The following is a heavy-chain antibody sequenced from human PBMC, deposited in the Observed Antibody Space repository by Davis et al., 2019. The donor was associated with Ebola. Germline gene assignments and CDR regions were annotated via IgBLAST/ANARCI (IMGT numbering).Heavy chain of an antibody. Sequence: ASVKVSCKASGYIFTTYCMHWVRQAPGQGLEWMGIINPSSGSTSYAQKFQGRVTMTRDTSTNTVYMELSSLRSEDTAVYYCAREPLYDIVIGARGYYFDYWGQGTLVTVSS. CDR1: GYIFTTYC. J-gene: IGHJ4*02. CDR2: INPSSGST. V-gene: IGHV1-46*01. CDR3: AREPLYDIVIGARGYYFDY. D-gene: IGHD3-9*01.